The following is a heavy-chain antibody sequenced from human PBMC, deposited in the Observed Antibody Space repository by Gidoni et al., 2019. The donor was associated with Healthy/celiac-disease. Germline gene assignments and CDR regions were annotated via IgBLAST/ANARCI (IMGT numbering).Heavy chain of an antibody. CDR1: GFTFSSYD. Sequence: EVQLVESGGGLVQPGGSLRLSCAASGFTFSSYDMHWVRQATGKGLEWVSAIGTAGDTYYPGSVKGRFAISRENAKNSLYLQMNSLRAGDTAVYYCARALAGLYDYGMDVWGQGTTVTVSS. J-gene: IGHJ6*02. V-gene: IGHV3-13*01. CDR2: IGTAGDT. CDR3: ARALAGLYDYGMDV. D-gene: IGHD6-19*01.